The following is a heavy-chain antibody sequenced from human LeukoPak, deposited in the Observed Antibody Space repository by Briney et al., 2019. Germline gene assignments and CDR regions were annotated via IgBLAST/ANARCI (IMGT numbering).Heavy chain of an antibody. Sequence: GGSLRLSCAASGFTFSSYGMHWVRQAPGRGPEWVAVISYDGSNKYYADSVKGRFTISRDNSKNTLYLQMNSLRAEDTAVYYCATVGGGYDFDYWGQGTLVTVSP. CDR2: ISYDGSNK. CDR3: ATVGGGYDFDY. V-gene: IGHV3-30*03. J-gene: IGHJ4*02. CDR1: GFTFSSYG. D-gene: IGHD3-22*01.